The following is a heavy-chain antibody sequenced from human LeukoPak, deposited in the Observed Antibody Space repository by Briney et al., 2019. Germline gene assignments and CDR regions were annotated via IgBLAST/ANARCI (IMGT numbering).Heavy chain of an antibody. CDR1: GFTLSSSA. J-gene: IGHJ4*02. CDR3: ASRRPYYFDY. Sequence: GGSLRLSCAASGFTLSSSAMSWVRQAPGKGLEYVSAIATVATYYADSVKGRFTISRDNSKNTLYLQMNSLRAEDTAVYYCASRRPYYFDYWRQGTLVTVSS. V-gene: IGHV3-23*01. CDR2: IATVAT. D-gene: IGHD1-14*01.